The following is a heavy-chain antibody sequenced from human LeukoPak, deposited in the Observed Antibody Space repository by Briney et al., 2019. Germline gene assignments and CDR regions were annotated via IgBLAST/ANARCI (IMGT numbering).Heavy chain of an antibody. J-gene: IGHJ4*02. D-gene: IGHD6-6*01. CDR1: GGSISSYY. CDR2: IYSSGST. V-gene: IGHV4-4*07. Sequence: SETLSLTCTVSGGSISSYYWIWIRQPAGKGLEWIGRIYSSGSTNYNPSLKSRVTMSVDTSKSQFSLKLSSVTAADTAVYYCARLPHSSSVLDYWGQGTLVTVSS. CDR3: ARLPHSSSVLDY.